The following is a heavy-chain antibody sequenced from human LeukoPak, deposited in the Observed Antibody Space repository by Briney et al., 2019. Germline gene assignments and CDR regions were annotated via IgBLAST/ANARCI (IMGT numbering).Heavy chain of an antibody. D-gene: IGHD4-11*01. V-gene: IGHV4-59*01. CDR1: RGSISAYH. CDR2: VYSSGSA. Sequence: PSETLCLTCAISRGSISAYHWTWIRQPPGKGLEWIGYVYSSGSAYYNPSLKNRLTMSVDTSKNQFPLKLRSVTAADTAVYFWATQDQELSPTARCLHYNYIAYWGKGTLVTVSS. J-gene: IGHJ4*02. CDR3: ATQDQELSPTARCLHYNYIAY.